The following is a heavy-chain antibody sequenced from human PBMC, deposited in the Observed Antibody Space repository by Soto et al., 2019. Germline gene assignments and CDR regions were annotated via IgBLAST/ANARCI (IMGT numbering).Heavy chain of an antibody. V-gene: IGHV1-46*01. Sequence: QVQLVQSGAEVKKPGASVKVSCKASGYTFTHYYIHWVRQAPGQGLEWMGIINPNGGSTTYAPKFRAGFTMTRDTSTSTVYMELSSLRFEDSAVYYCATSVNSAMAFDYWGQGTLVTVSS. CDR3: ATSVNSAMAFDY. D-gene: IGHD5-18*01. CDR2: INPNGGST. J-gene: IGHJ4*02. CDR1: GYTFTHYY.